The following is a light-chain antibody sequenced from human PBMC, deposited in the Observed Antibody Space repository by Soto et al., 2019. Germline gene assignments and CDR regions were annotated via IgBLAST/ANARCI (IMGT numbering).Light chain of an antibody. J-gene: IGKJ1*01. CDR1: QDIRND. CDR2: AAS. V-gene: IGKV1-17*01. Sequence: DTQMTQSPSSLSAFVGDRVTITCRASQDIRNDLGWYQQKPGTAPKRLIHAASNFQSGVPSRFSGSGSGTEFTLTISSLQPEDIATYYCLQHKNYPRTFGQGTKVEIK. CDR3: LQHKNYPRT.